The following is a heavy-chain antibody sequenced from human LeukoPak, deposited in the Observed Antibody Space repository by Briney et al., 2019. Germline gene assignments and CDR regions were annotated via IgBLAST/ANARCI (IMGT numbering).Heavy chain of an antibody. CDR3: ASAPPEEDAFDI. CDR1: GGSISSGGYY. V-gene: IGHV4-31*03. Sequence: SQTLSLTCTVSGGSISSGGYYWSWIRQHPGKGLEWIGYIYYSGSTYYNPSLKSRVTISVGTSKNQFSLKLSSVTAADTAVYHCASAPPEEDAFDIWGQGTMVTVSS. J-gene: IGHJ3*02. CDR2: IYYSGST.